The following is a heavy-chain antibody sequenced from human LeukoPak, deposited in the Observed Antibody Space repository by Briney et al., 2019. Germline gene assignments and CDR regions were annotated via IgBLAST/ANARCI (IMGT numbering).Heavy chain of an antibody. D-gene: IGHD3-16*02. CDR1: GGSFSGYY. Sequence: SETLSLTCAVYGGSFSGYYWSWIRQPPGKGLEWIGEINHSGSTNYNPPLKSRVTISVDTSKNQFSLKLSSVTAADTAVYYCARMRIEDYDYVWGSYRYPLDYWGQGTLVTVSS. V-gene: IGHV4-34*01. J-gene: IGHJ4*02. CDR3: ARMRIEDYDYVWGSYRYPLDY. CDR2: INHSGST.